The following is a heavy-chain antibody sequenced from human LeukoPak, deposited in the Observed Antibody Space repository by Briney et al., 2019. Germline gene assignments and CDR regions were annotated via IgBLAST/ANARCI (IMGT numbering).Heavy chain of an antibody. CDR2: ISGSGGST. CDR3: AKENGDYDANWFDP. V-gene: IGHV3-23*01. CDR1: GFTFSSYA. D-gene: IGHD4-17*01. J-gene: IGHJ5*02. Sequence: GGSLRLSCAASGFTFSSYAMSWIRQAPGKGLEWVSAISGSGGSTYYADSVKGRFTISRDNTKNTLYLQMNSLRAEDTAVYYCAKENGDYDANWFDPWGQGTLVTVSS.